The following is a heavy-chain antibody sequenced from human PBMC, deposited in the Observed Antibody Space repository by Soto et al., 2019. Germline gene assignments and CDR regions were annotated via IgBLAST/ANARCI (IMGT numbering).Heavy chain of an antibody. Sequence: EVQLLESGGGLVQPGESLRLSCAASGFTFSSYAMSWVRQAPGKGLEWVSVISGSDDSTYYADSVKGRFTISRDNSKNTVYLQMNSLRAEDTAVYYCAKRRSSSTFDYWGQGTLVTVSS. D-gene: IGHD6-6*01. CDR2: ISGSDDST. V-gene: IGHV3-23*01. CDR3: AKRRSSSTFDY. CDR1: GFTFSSYA. J-gene: IGHJ4*02.